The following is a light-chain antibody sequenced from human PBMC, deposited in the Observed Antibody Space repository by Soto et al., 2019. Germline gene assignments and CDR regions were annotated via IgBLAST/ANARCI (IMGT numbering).Light chain of an antibody. V-gene: IGLV2-14*01. CDR3: NSYTSISTLV. J-gene: IGLJ2*01. Sequence: QSALTQPASVSGSPGQSITISCTGTSSDVGAYNYVSWYRQHPGKAPKLMIYDVSYRPSGVSNRFSGSKSGNTASLTISGLQAEDEADSYCNSYTSISTLVFGGGTKLTVL. CDR2: DVS. CDR1: SSDVGAYNY.